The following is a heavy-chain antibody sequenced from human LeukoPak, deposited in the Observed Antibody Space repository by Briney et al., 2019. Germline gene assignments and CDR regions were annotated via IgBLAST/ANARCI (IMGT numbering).Heavy chain of an antibody. Sequence: SETLSLTCTVSGGSISSGTSYWSWIRQPAGKGLEWIGHIYTSGNTNYNPSLKSRVTISVDTSKNQFSLKLSSVTAADTAVYYCARTRNYYYDFDYWGQGTLVTVSS. D-gene: IGHD3-22*01. V-gene: IGHV4-61*09. J-gene: IGHJ4*02. CDR1: GGSISSGTSY. CDR2: IYTSGNT. CDR3: ARTRNYYYDFDY.